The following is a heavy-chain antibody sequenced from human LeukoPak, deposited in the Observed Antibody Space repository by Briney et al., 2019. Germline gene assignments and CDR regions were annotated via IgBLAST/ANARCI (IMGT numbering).Heavy chain of an antibody. CDR2: ISYDGSNK. CDR3: AREISRSSSLDY. D-gene: IGHD6-6*01. V-gene: IGHV3-30-3*01. Sequence: GGSLRLSCAASGFTFSSYAMHWVRQAPGKGLGWVAVISYDGSNKYYADSVKGRFTISRDNSKNTLYLQMNSLRAEDTAVYYCAREISRSSSLDYWGQGTLVTVSS. J-gene: IGHJ4*02. CDR1: GFTFSSYA.